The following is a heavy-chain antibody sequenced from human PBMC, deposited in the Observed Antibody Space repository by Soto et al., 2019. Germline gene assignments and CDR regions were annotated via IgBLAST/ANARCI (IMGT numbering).Heavy chain of an antibody. Sequence: QVQLQQWGAGLLKPSETLSLTCAVYGGFVSSGSYYWSWIRQPPGKGLEWIGEMSHSGGTHFNPSPKRRATISADTSTTQFSLKMSSVTAADTALYYCARVERGTATTVVDAFDIWGPGTMVTVSS. V-gene: IGHV4-34*01. CDR3: ARVERGTATTVVDAFDI. J-gene: IGHJ3*02. D-gene: IGHD1-1*01. CDR1: GGFVSSGSYY. CDR2: MSHSGGT.